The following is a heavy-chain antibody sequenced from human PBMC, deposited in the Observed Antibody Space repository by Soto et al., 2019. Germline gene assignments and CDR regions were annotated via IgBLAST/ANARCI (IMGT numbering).Heavy chain of an antibody. D-gene: IGHD6-25*01. J-gene: IGHJ4*02. CDR3: ARGGWAATYDC. CDR2: ISSSSSYT. V-gene: IGHV3-11*06. CDR1: GFTFSDYY. Sequence: QVQLVESGGGLVKPGGSLRLSCAASGFTFSDYYMNWIRQAPGKGLEWISYISSSSSYTDYADSVKGRFTISRDNAKNSLHLQMNSLRAEDTAVYYCARGGWAATYDCWGQGTLVTVSS.